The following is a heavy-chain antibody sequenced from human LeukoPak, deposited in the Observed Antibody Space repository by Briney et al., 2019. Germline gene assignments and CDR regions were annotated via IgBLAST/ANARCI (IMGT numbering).Heavy chain of an antibody. D-gene: IGHD6-19*01. J-gene: IGHJ3*02. CDR1: GYTFTSYY. V-gene: IGHV1-46*01. CDR3: ARDRDSSGWPTPAFDI. Sequence: ASVKVSCKASGYTFTSYYMHWVRQAPGQGLEWMGIINPSGGSTSYAQKFQGRVTMTRDTSTSTVYMELSSLRSEDTAVYYCARDRDSSGWPTPAFDIWGQGTMVTVSS. CDR2: INPSGGST.